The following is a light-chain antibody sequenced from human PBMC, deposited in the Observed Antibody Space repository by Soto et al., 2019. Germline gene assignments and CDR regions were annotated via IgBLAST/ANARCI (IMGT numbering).Light chain of an antibody. CDR2: DVS. CDR3: SSYTISSTRA. Sequence: QSALTQPASVSGSPGQSITISCTGTSRDVGGYNYVSWYQQHPGKAPKLMIYDVSNRPSGVSNRFSGSKSGNTASLTISGLEAEDEADYYCSSYTISSTRAFGTGTKLTVL. J-gene: IGLJ1*01. V-gene: IGLV2-14*01. CDR1: SRDVGGYNY.